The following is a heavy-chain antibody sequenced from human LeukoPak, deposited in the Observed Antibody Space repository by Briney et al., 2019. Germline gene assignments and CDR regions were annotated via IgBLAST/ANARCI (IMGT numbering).Heavy chain of an antibody. CDR2: INWDGGGT. CDR1: GFTFDDYG. J-gene: IGHJ4*02. CDR3: AKDGATVTTFYYFDN. Sequence: GGSLRLSCAASGFTFDDYGMHWVRQAPGKGLEWVSLINWDGGGTYYADSVKGRFTISRDNSKNSLYLQMNSLRAEDTAFYYCAKDGATVTTFYYFDNWGRGTLVTVSS. D-gene: IGHD4-17*01. V-gene: IGHV3-43D*03.